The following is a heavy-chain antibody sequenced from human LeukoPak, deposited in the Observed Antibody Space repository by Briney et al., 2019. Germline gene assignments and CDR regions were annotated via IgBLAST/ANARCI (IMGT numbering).Heavy chain of an antibody. V-gene: IGHV3-23*01. CDR3: AKNYYDSSARFDY. CDR2: ISGSGSVT. D-gene: IGHD3-22*01. J-gene: IGHJ4*02. CDR1: GFTFSNYA. Sequence: GGSLRLSCAASGFTFSNYAMTWVRQAPGKGVEWASAISGSGSVTYYADSVKGRFTVSRDNSKNTLYLQMSSLRADDTAIYYCAKNYYDSSARFDYWGQGTLVTVSS.